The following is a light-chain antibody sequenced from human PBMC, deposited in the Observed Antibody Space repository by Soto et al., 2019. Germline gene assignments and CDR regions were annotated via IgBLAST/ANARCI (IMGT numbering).Light chain of an antibody. CDR1: QSVTSTY. CDR3: RQYGSSPLT. J-gene: IGKJ4*01. V-gene: IGKV3-20*01. CDR2: GAS. Sequence: EIVLTQSPGTLSLSPGERATLSCRASQSVTSTYLAWYQQKPGQAPRLLIYGASNRASGIPDRFTGSGSGTDFTLTISRLEPEEFAVYYCRQYGSSPLTFGGGTKVEIK.